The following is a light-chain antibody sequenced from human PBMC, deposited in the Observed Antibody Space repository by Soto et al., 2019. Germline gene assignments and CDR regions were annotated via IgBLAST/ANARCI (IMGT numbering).Light chain of an antibody. V-gene: IGLV2-8*01. CDR3: SSYAGSNNFPYV. CDR1: SSDVGGYNY. J-gene: IGLJ1*01. CDR2: EVS. Sequence: ALTQPPSASGSPGQSVTISCTGTSSDVGGYNYVSWYQQHPGKAPKLMIYEVSKRPSGVPDRFSGSKSGNTAPLTVSGLQAEDGADYYCSSYAGSNNFPYVFGTGTKVTVL.